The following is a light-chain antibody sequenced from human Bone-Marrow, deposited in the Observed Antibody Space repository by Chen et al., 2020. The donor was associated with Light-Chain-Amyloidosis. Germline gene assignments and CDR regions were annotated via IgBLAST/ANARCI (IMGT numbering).Light chain of an antibody. V-gene: IGKV4-1*01. CDR2: WAS. CDR1: QSVLYSSNNKNY. J-gene: IGKJ3*01. CDR3: QQYYSIPVT. Sequence: ILMTQFPDSLAVSLGERATINCKSSQSVLYSSNNKNYLAGYQQKPGQPPKLLISWASTRESGVPDRFSGSGSGTDFTLTISSLQAEDVAVYYCQQYYSIPVTFGPGTKVD.